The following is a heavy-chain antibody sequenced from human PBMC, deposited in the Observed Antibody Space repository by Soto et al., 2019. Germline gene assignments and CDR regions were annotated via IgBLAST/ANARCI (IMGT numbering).Heavy chain of an antibody. D-gene: IGHD2-15*01. CDR3: VRSVILSGGLYQGLFRLHYFDT. V-gene: IGHV4-4*02. CDR1: GQDIKSNYW. Sequence: PSETLSLTCLVSGQDIKSNYWWAWVLQSPGGGLEWIAEIYHSGSVIYSPSLKNRVTLSLDVSKNEFSLNVKSVTAADTATYSCVRSVILSGGLYQGLFRLHYFDTWGPGTLVTV. J-gene: IGHJ4*02. CDR2: IYHSGSV.